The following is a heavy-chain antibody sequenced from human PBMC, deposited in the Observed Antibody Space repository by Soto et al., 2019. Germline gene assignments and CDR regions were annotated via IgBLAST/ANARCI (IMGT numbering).Heavy chain of an antibody. CDR1: GFTFSNFG. J-gene: IGHJ4*02. CDR3: ARGLRSVLDY. Sequence: GGSLRLSCVASGFTFSNFGMHWVRQAPGKGLEWVAVISNDENIKQYADSVRGRFAISRGNSKNTLYLQMTSLRAEDTAIYYCARGLRSVLDYWGQGTLVTVSS. CDR2: ISNDENIK. V-gene: IGHV3-33*01. D-gene: IGHD6-6*01.